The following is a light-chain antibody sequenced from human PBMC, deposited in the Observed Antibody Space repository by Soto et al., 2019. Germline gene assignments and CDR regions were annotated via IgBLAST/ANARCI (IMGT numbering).Light chain of an antibody. CDR3: QSYEITLSGYV. CDR2: TNT. J-gene: IGLJ1*01. CDR1: SSNIGAGYD. Sequence: QSVLTQPPSLSGAPGQRVTISCTGSSSNIGAGYDVHWYQRLPGTAPKLLIYTNTNRPSGVPDRFSGSKSGPSASLAITGLQVDDEADYYCQSYEITLSGYVFGAGTKVTVL. V-gene: IGLV1-40*01.